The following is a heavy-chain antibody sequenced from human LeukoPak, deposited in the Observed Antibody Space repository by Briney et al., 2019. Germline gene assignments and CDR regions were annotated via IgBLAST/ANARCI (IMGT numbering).Heavy chain of an antibody. CDR3: ATEFREYDSGSQYFQH. V-gene: IGHV3-30*04. J-gene: IGHJ1*01. CDR1: GFSFSSYA. D-gene: IGHD6-19*01. Sequence: GGSLRLSCAASGFSFSSYAVHWVRQAPGKGLEWVTLISFDGINKSYADSVEGRFTISRDNSKNTLYLQMNSLRDEDTAVYYCATEFREYDSGSQYFQHWGQGTLVTVSS. CDR2: ISFDGINK.